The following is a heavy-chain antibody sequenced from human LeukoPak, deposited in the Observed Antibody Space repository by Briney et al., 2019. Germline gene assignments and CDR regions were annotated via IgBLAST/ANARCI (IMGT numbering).Heavy chain of an antibody. CDR2: IYYSGST. J-gene: IGHJ4*02. Sequence: SETLSLTCTVSGGSISSYYWSWIRQPPGKGLEWIGYIYYSGSTNYNPSLKSRVTISVDTSKNQFSLKLSSVTAADTAVYYCARRLERRGYFDYWGQGTLVTVSS. D-gene: IGHD1-1*01. CDR3: ARRLERRGYFDY. V-gene: IGHV4-59*08. CDR1: GGSISSYY.